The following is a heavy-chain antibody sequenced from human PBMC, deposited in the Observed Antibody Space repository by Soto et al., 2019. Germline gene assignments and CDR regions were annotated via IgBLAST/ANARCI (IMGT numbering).Heavy chain of an antibody. V-gene: IGHV4-39*02. CDR3: AREGGRYCSGGSCQVDY. D-gene: IGHD2-15*01. J-gene: IGHJ4*02. CDR2: IFYSGNT. Sequence: QLQLQESGPGLVKPSETLSLTCTVSGGSITSSSYYWGWIRQPPGKGLEWIGSIFYSGNTYYTPSLKSRVTIPVDTSKHQFSLKLSSVTAADTAVYYCAREGGRYCSGGSCQVDYWGQGTLVTVSS. CDR1: GGSITSSSYY.